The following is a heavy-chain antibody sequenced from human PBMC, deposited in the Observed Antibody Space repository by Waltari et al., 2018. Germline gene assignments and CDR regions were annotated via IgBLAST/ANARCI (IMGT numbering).Heavy chain of an antibody. D-gene: IGHD3-10*01. V-gene: IGHV4-59*01. CDR1: GGSISSYY. Sequence: QVQLQESGPGLVQPSETLSLTCTVSGGSISSYYWSWLRQPPGKGLEWIGYIYYSGSTNCNPSLKSRVTISVDTSTNQFSLKLSSVTAADTAVYYCARGGMVRGVIKYFDLWGRGTLVTVSS. CDR3: ARGGMVRGVIKYFDL. J-gene: IGHJ2*01. CDR2: IYYSGST.